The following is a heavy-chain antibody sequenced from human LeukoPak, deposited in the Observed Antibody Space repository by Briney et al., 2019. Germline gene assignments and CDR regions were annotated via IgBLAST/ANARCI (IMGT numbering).Heavy chain of an antibody. Sequence: SETLSLTCAVYGGSFSGYYWSWIRQPPGKGLEWIGEINHSGSTNYNPSLKSRVTISVDTSKNQFSLKLSSVTAADTAVYYCARSGARALNFDHWGQGTLVTVSS. CDR2: INHSGST. V-gene: IGHV4-34*01. J-gene: IGHJ4*02. CDR3: ARSGARALNFDH. CDR1: GGSFSGYY. D-gene: IGHD3-10*01.